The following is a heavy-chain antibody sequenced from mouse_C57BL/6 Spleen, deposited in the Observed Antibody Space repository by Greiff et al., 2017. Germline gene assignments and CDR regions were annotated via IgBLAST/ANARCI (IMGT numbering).Heavy chain of an antibody. J-gene: IGHJ4*01. D-gene: IGHD2-2*01. V-gene: IGHV1-55*01. Sequence: QVQLQQPGAELVKPGASVKMSCKASGYTFTSYWITWVKQRPGQGLEWIGDIYPGSGSTNYNEKFTSKATLTVDTSSSTAYMQLSSLTSEDSAVYYCARGIYYGYDVGYAMDYWGQGTSVTVSS. CDR3: ARGIYYGYDVGYAMDY. CDR2: IYPGSGST. CDR1: GYTFTSYW.